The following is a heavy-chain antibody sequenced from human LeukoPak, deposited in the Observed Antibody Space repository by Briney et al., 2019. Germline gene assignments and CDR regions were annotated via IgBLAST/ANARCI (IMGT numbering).Heavy chain of an antibody. CDR2: IYQSGST. Sequence: PSQTLSLTCAVSGDSISRGPYSWSWIRQPPGKGLEWIGNIYQSGSTYYNPSLKSRVTISVDRSKNQFSLKLSSVTAADTSVYYCARGESDTSGSSPWAFDIWGQGTMVTVSS. V-gene: IGHV4-30-2*01. CDR3: ARGESDTSGSSPWAFDI. CDR1: GDSISRGPYS. D-gene: IGHD3-22*01. J-gene: IGHJ3*02.